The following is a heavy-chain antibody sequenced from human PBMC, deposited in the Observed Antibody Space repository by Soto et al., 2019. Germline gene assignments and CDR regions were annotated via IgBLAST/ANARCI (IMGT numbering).Heavy chain of an antibody. D-gene: IGHD6-6*01. CDR3: ARDSSITPRPLDY. J-gene: IGHJ4*02. CDR2: ISSTGSYA. CDR1: GFTFRDYY. V-gene: IGHV3-11*06. Sequence: PWGSLRLSCSASGFTFRDYYMSWMRQAPGKGLEWVSYISSTGSYAKYADSVKGRFTISRDNAKNSLYLQMNSLRAEDTAVYYCARDSSITPRPLDYWGQGTPVTVSS.